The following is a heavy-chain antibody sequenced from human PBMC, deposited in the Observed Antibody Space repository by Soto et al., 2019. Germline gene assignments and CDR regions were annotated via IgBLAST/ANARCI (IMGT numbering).Heavy chain of an antibody. CDR3: ARAWTATAGWANWFDR. CDR2: IHYSGST. D-gene: IGHD6-13*01. V-gene: IGHV4-31*03. CDR1: GGSISGEGYY. Sequence: QVQLQESGPGLVEPSQTLSLTCTVSGGSISGEGYYWSWIRQYSGRGLECIGYIHYSGSTYYNPSLKSRVIISVDTSKTQFFLNLSSVTAADTAVYYCARAWTATAGWANWFDRWGQGTLVTVSS. J-gene: IGHJ5*02.